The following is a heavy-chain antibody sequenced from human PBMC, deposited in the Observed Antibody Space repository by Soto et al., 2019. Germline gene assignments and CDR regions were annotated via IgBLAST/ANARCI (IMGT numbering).Heavy chain of an antibody. Sequence: SVKVSCTASGYTFTGYYMHWVRQAPGQGLEWMGWINPNSGGTNYAQKFQGRVTMTRDTSISTAYMELSRLRSDDTAVYYCARPGLQQLVRIDYYHYGMGVWGQGTTVTVSS. J-gene: IGHJ6*02. CDR3: ARPGLQQLVRIDYYHYGMGV. V-gene: IGHV1-2*02. D-gene: IGHD6-13*01. CDR1: GYTFTGYY. CDR2: INPNSGGT.